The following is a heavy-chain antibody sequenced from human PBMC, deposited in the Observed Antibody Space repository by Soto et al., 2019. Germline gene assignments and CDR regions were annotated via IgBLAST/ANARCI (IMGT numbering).Heavy chain of an antibody. Sequence: GGSLRLSCAASGFTFSSYAMHWVRQAPGKGLEWVAVISYDGSNKYYADSVKGRFTISRDNSKNTLYLQMNSLRAEDTAVYYCARDRQKWLVPYYFDYWGQGTLVTVSS. CDR3: ARDRQKWLVPYYFDY. D-gene: IGHD6-19*01. J-gene: IGHJ4*02. CDR1: GFTFSSYA. V-gene: IGHV3-30-3*01. CDR2: ISYDGSNK.